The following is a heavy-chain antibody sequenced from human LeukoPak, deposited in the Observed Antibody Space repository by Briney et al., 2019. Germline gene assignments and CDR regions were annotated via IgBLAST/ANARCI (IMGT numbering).Heavy chain of an antibody. V-gene: IGHV3-23*01. Sequence: GSLTLSCAASGFTFSTYAINWVRQAPGKGLGWVSSIKDGGGQTFYADSVKGRFTISRDNSKNTVYLQMSSLRAEDTAVYFCAIGLRSCSGATCYIDFHSWGQGTLVTVSS. J-gene: IGHJ5*01. CDR1: GFTFSTYA. D-gene: IGHD2-2*02. CDR3: AIGLRSCSGATCYIDFHS. CDR2: IKDGGGQT.